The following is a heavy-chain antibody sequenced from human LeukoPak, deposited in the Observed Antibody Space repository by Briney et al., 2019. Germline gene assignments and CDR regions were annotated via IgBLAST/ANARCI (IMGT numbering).Heavy chain of an antibody. CDR2: VAADGGAK. J-gene: IGHJ4*02. CDR1: RFSGHG. CDR3: AKEGRWGSRYFDY. V-gene: IGHV3-30*18. Sequence: PGGSLRLSCDLRFSGHGMHWVRQAPGTGLEWLAVVAADGGAKFYADSVRGRFTIFRDTSRNTVFLQLSGLKTEDTAVYYCAKEGRWGSRYFDYWGQGALVTVSS. D-gene: IGHD3-16*01.